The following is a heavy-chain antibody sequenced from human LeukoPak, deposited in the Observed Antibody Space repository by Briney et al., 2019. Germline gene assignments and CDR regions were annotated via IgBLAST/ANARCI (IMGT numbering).Heavy chain of an antibody. J-gene: IGHJ3*02. V-gene: IGHV1-18*01. D-gene: IGHD3-16*01. CDR1: GYTFISYG. CDR3: ATLRGRGAFDI. CDR2: ISPYNGNT. Sequence: ASVKVPCKASGYTFISYGISWVRQAPGQGLEWMGWISPYNGNTNDAQKLQGRVTMTTDTSTSTAYMELRGLRSDGTAVYYCATLRGRGAFDIWGQGTMVTVSS.